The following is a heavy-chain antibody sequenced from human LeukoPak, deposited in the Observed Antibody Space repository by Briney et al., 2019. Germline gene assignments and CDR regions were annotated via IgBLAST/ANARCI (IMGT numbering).Heavy chain of an antibody. CDR1: GGSLSGYY. V-gene: IGHV4-34*01. D-gene: IGHD3-22*01. J-gene: IGHJ3*02. CDR2: INHSGST. CDR3: ARVWEYYDSSGLGPNDAFDI. Sequence: SETLSLXCAVYGGSLSGYYWSWIRQPPGKGLEWIGEINHSGSTNYNPSLKSRVTISVDTSKNQFSLKLSSVTAADTAVYYCARVWEYYDSSGLGPNDAFDIWGQGTMVTVSS.